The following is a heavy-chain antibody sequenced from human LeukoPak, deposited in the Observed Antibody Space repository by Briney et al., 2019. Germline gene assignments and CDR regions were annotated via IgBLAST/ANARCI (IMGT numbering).Heavy chain of an antibody. J-gene: IGHJ4*02. CDR3: ARGQYSSSSRQRQPSFDY. D-gene: IGHD6-6*01. CDR1: GGSVSSSPYY. CDR2: IYYSGTS. Sequence: SETLSLTCTVSGGSVSSSPYYWGWIRQPPGKGLEWIGSIYYSGTSYYDPSLKSRVTISVDTSKSQFSLKLSSVTAADTAVYYCARGQYSSSSRQRQPSFDYWGQGTLVTVSS. V-gene: IGHV4-39*07.